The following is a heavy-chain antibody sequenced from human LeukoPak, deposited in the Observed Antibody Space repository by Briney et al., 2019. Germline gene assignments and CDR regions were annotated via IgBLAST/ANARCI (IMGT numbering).Heavy chain of an antibody. V-gene: IGHV3-7*01. CDR2: IKQDGSAE. CDR3: ARDQPGWGRRTLFDP. D-gene: IGHD3-16*01. Sequence: GGSLRLSCAASGFTFRSYWMSWVRQAPGKGLEWVANIKQDGSAEYYVDSVKGRFTISRDNAENSLYLQMNSLRAEDTAVYYCARDQPGWGRRTLFDPWGQGTLVTVSS. J-gene: IGHJ5*02. CDR1: GFTFRSYW.